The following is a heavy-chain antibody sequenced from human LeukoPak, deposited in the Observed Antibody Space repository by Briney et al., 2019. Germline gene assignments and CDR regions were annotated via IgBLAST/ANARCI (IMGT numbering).Heavy chain of an antibody. D-gene: IGHD3-10*01. CDR3: ARDPDYYGSGSYADY. CDR2: INSDGSST. J-gene: IGHJ4*02. CDR1: GFTFSSYW. V-gene: IGHV3-74*01. Sequence: GGSLRLSCAASGFTFSSYWMHWVRQAPGKGLVWVSRINSDGSSTSYADSVKGRFTISRDNAKNTLYLQMNSLRAEDTAVYYCARDPDYYGSGSYADYWGQGTLVTVSS.